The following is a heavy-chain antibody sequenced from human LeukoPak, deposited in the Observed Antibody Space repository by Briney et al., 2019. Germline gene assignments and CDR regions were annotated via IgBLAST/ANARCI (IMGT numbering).Heavy chain of an antibody. Sequence: ASVKVSCKASGYTFTSYAMNWVRQAPGQGLEWMGGIIPIFGTANYAQKFQGRVTITADESTSTAYMELSSLRSEDTAVYYCARVRDYDILTGTLDYWGQGTLVTVSS. CDR3: ARVRDYDILTGTLDY. CDR2: IIPIFGTA. V-gene: IGHV1-69*13. J-gene: IGHJ4*02. D-gene: IGHD3-9*01. CDR1: GYTFTSYA.